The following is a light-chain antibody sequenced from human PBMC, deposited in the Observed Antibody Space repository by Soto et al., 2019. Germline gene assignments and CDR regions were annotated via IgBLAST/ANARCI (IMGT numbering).Light chain of an antibody. V-gene: IGKV1-39*01. CDR3: QQRYNFTRT. Sequence: DIQMTQSPSSLSASVGYEVTITCRASQTIMTYLNWYQLKPGKAPKILIYAASSLQSGVPSRFSGSGSGTDFTLTISSLKNEDFATYDCQQRYNFTRTFGQGTKVDIK. CDR2: AAS. CDR1: QTIMTY. J-gene: IGKJ1*01.